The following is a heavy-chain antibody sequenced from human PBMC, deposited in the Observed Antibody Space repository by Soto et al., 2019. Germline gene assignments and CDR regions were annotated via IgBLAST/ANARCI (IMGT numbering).Heavy chain of an antibody. Sequence: GGSLRLSCTASGFTFNNYAMSWVRQAPGKGLEWVPAISANGGGTYYADSVKGRFAISRDNSRNTLYLQMNSLRAEDSAVYFCVTTPYSSSSNFDYWGQGTLVTVSS. CDR1: GFTFNNYA. J-gene: IGHJ4*02. CDR3: VTTPYSSSSNFDY. CDR2: ISANGGGT. D-gene: IGHD6-13*01. V-gene: IGHV3-23*01.